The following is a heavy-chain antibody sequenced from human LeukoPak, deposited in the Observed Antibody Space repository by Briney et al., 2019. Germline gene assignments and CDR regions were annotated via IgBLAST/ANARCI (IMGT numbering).Heavy chain of an antibody. CDR2: INTNNGNT. D-gene: IGHD6-19*01. V-gene: IGHV1-18*01. CDR1: GYTFANYG. J-gene: IGHJ4*02. CDR3: ARDRQVAVFYY. Sequence: ASVKVSCKTSGYTFANYGISWVRQAPGQGLEWMGWINTNNGNTNYAQILQGRVTMSTDASTSTAYMELRSLRSDDTAVYYCARDRQVAVFYYWGQGTLVTVSS.